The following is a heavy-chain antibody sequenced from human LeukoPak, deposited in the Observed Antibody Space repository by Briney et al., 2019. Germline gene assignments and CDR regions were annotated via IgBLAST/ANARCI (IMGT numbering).Heavy chain of an antibody. Sequence: ASVKVSCKASGYSFTSNGINWVRQAPGQGLEWMGWISGYNGNTNYAQKVLNRLTMTTDTSTSTAYMELRSLRSDDTAVYYCATTVTTFPWGPFDYWGQGSLVTVSS. CDR1: GYSFTSNG. D-gene: IGHD4-17*01. CDR3: ATTVTTFPWGPFDY. J-gene: IGHJ4*02. CDR2: ISGYNGNT. V-gene: IGHV1-18*01.